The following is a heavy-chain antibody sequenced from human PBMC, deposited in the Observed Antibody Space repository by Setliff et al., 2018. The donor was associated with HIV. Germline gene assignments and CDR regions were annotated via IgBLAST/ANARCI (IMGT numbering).Heavy chain of an antibody. CDR2: INDSGDT. D-gene: IGHD3-3*01. J-gene: IGHJ4*02. Sequence: SETLSLTCAVSGGSLSSDNWWTWVRQPPGKGLEWIGEINDSGDTNYNPSLKSRVTISVVTSKNQFSLRLTSVTAADTGVYYCARGGLRQWNGFWGQGTLVTVSS. CDR1: GGSLSSDNW. V-gene: IGHV4-4*02. CDR3: ARGGLRQWNGF.